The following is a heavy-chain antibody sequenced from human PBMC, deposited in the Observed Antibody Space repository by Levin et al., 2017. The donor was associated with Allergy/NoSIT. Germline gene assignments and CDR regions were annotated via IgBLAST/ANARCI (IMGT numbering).Heavy chain of an antibody. CDR3: ARDVSGGSAVTPHPQLDY. V-gene: IGHV1-3*01. J-gene: IGHJ4*02. D-gene: IGHD4-17*01. CDR2: INAGNGNT. CDR1: GYTFTSYA. Sequence: ASVKVSCKASGYTFTSYAMHWVRQAPGQRLEWMGWINAGNGNTKYSQKFQGRVTITRDTSASTAYMELSSLRSEDTAVYYCARDVSGGSAVTPHPQLDYWGQGTLVTVSS.